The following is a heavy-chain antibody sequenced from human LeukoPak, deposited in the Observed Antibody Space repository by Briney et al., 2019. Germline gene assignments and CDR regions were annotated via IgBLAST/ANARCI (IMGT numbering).Heavy chain of an antibody. J-gene: IGHJ4*02. CDR1: GFTVSSKY. D-gene: IGHD3-16*01. V-gene: IGHV3-53*01. CDR2: IYSGGST. Sequence: GGSLRLSCAASGFTVSSKYMSWVRQVPGKGLEWVSVIYSGGSTYYADSVKGRFTISRDNSKNTLYLQMNSLRAEDTAVYYCAKFDGSTAWGTSDYWGQGTLVTVSS. CDR3: AKFDGSTAWGTSDY.